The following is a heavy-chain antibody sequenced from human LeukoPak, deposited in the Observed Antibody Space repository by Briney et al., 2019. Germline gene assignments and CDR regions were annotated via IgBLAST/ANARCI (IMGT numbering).Heavy chain of an antibody. Sequence: GGSLRLSCAASGFTFSDYWIHWVRQAPGKGLVWVSRINTDGSITNYADSVKGRFTISRDNSKNTLYLQMNSLRAEDTAVYYCAKPGTGFWLGMDVWGQGTTVTVSS. D-gene: IGHD3-3*01. CDR2: INTDGSIT. V-gene: IGHV3-74*01. CDR3: AKPGTGFWLGMDV. CDR1: GFTFSDYW. J-gene: IGHJ6*02.